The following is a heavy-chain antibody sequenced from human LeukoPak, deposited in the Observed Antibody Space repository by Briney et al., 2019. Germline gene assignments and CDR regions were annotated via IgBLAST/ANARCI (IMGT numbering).Heavy chain of an antibody. CDR1: GFSLSTSGMC. Sequence: SGPTLVNPTQTLTLTCTSSGFSLSTSGMCVSWVRQAPGKALEWLALIDWDDDKYYSTSLKTRLTISKDTSKNQVVLTMTNMDPVDTATYYCARTKGYCTNVVCYSGDDAYEILGQGTIVTVSS. CDR2: IDWDDDK. CDR3: ARTKGYCTNVVCYSGDDAYEI. D-gene: IGHD2-8*01. J-gene: IGHJ3*02. V-gene: IGHV2-70*20.